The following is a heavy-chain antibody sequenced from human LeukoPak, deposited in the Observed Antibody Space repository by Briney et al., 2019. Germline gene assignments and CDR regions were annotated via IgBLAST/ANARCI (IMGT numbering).Heavy chain of an antibody. CDR3: ARGQPMVRGVIFH. CDR1: GYTFTSYD. CDR2: INPNSGGT. Sequence: GASVKVSCKASGYTFTSYDINWVRQATGQGLEWMGWINPNSGGTNYAQKFQGRVTMTRDTSISTAYMELSRLRSDDTAVYYCARGQPMVRGVIFHWGQGTLVTVSS. D-gene: IGHD3-10*01. V-gene: IGHV1-2*02. J-gene: IGHJ4*02.